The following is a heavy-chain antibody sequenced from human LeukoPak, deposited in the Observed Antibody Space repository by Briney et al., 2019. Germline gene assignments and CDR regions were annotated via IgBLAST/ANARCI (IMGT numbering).Heavy chain of an antibody. D-gene: IGHD6-19*01. CDR2: IWYDGSNK. CDR3: ARGLHGSGWFDC. Sequence: GGSLRLTCAASGFTFSSYGMHWVRQAPGKGLEWVAVIWYDGSNKYYADSVKGRFTISRDDSKNTLYLQMNSLRAEDTAVYYCARGLHGSGWFDCWGQGTLVTVSS. J-gene: IGHJ4*02. V-gene: IGHV3-33*01. CDR1: GFTFSSYG.